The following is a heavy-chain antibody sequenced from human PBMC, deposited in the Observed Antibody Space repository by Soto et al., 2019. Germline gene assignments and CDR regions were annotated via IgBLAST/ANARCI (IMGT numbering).Heavy chain of an antibody. CDR3: ARGQRSDPFFDY. V-gene: IGHV1-3*01. Sequence: ASVKRSCESSRPTLRISASHSGRHAPGQRLECMGWINAANGDTKYSPKFQGRVTITRDTSASTAYMELSSLRSEDTAVYYCARGQRSDPFFDYWGQGALVTVSS. CDR1: RPTLRISA. CDR2: INAANGDT. J-gene: IGHJ4*02.